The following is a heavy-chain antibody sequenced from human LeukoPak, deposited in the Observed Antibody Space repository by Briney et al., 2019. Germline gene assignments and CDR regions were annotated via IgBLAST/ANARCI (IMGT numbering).Heavy chain of an antibody. D-gene: IGHD3-22*01. J-gene: IGHJ4*02. CDR2: IYTSGST. V-gene: IGHV4-4*07. Sequence: PSETLSLTCTVSGGSISSYYWSWIRQPAGKGLEWIGRIYTSGSTNYNPSLKSRVTMSVETSKNRFSLRLGSVNAADTAVYFCARGILRDYYDSSGFYHRGGVGYWGQGTLVTVSS. CDR1: GGSISSYY. CDR3: ARGILRDYYDSSGFYHRGGVGY.